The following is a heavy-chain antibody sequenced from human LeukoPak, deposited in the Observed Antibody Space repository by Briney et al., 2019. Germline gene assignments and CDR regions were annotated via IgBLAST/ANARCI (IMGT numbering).Heavy chain of an antibody. CDR1: GFTFSDYY. V-gene: IGHV3-11*06. D-gene: IGHD6-19*01. CDR3: ARVMVGYSSGWYDY. CDR2: ISSSSSYT. Sequence: GGSLRLSCAASGFTFSDYYMSWIRRAPGKGLEWVSYISSSSSYTNYADSVKGRFTISRDNAKSSLYLQMNSLRAEDTAVYYCARVMVGYSSGWYDYWGQGTLVTVSS. J-gene: IGHJ4*02.